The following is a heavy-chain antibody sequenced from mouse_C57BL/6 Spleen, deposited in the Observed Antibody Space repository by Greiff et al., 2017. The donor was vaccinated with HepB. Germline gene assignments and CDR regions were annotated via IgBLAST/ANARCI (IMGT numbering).Heavy chain of an antibody. D-gene: IGHD1-1*01. CDR2: IWSGGST. J-gene: IGHJ2*01. CDR1: GFSLTSYG. CDR3: AREGATTVVLDY. Sequence: VQLQQSGPGLVQPSQSLSITCTVSGFSLTSYGVHWVRQSPGKGLEWLGVIWSGGSTDYNAAFISRLSISKDNSKSQVFFKMNSLQADDKAIYYCAREGATTVVLDYWGQGTTLTVSS. V-gene: IGHV2-2*01.